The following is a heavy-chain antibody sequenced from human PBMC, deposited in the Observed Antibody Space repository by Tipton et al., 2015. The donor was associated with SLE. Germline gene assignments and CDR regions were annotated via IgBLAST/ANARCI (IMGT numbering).Heavy chain of an antibody. CDR1: GYSISNGYY. Sequence: GLVKPSETLSLTCTVSGYSISNGYYWGWIRQPPGKGLEWIGSIYDSGSTYYNPSLKSRVTISVDTSKNQFSLKLSSVTAADTAVYYCVGPHYDILTGYPESRAFDIWGQGTMVTVSS. D-gene: IGHD3-9*01. J-gene: IGHJ3*02. V-gene: IGHV4-38-2*02. CDR3: VGPHYDILTGYPESRAFDI. CDR2: IYDSGST.